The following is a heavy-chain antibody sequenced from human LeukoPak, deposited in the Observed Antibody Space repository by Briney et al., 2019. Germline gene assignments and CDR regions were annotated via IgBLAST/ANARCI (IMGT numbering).Heavy chain of an antibody. J-gene: IGHJ4*02. V-gene: IGHV1-8*01. D-gene: IGHD4-17*01. CDR3: ARGRWGTYGFDY. CDR1: GYTFTSYD. CDR2: MNPNRGNT. Sequence: ASVKVSCKASGYTFTSYDINWVRQATGQGLEWMGWMNPNRGNTGDAQKFQGRVTMTRNTSISTASMDLSSLRSEDTAVYYCARGRWGTYGFDYWGQGTLVTVSS.